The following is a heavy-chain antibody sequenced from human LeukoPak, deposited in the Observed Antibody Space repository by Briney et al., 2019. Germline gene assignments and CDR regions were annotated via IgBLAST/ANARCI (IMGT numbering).Heavy chain of an antibody. CDR3: ARDEAGYDYVWGSYRFRLGPSLN. CDR1: GFTFSSYS. Sequence: GGSLRLSCAASGFTFSSYSMNWVRQAPGKGLEWVSYISSSSSTIYYADSVKGRFTISRDNAKNSLYLQMNSLRAEDTAVYYCARDEAGYDYVWGSYRFRLGPSLNWGQGTLVTVSS. CDR2: ISSSSSTI. J-gene: IGHJ4*02. D-gene: IGHD3-16*02. V-gene: IGHV3-48*04.